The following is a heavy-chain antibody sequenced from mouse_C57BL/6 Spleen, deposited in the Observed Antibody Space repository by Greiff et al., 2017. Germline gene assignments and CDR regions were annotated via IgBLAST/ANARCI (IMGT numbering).Heavy chain of an antibody. CDR1: GYSFTGYY. V-gene: IGHV1-42*01. Sequence: VQLKESGPELVKPGASVKISCKASGYSFTGYYMNWVKQSPEKSLEWIGEINPSTGGTTYNQKFKAKATLTVDKSSSTAYMQLKSLTSEDSAVYYCARRHYYGSSYAMDYWGQGTSVTVSS. CDR2: INPSTGGT. CDR3: ARRHYYGSSYAMDY. D-gene: IGHD1-1*01. J-gene: IGHJ4*01.